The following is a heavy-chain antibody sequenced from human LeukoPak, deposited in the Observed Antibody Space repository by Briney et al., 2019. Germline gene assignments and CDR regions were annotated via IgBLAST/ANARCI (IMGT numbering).Heavy chain of an antibody. CDR3: ARGPFTVYYYDSSGYPRYYYYGMDV. CDR1: GGSINNTIFY. V-gene: IGHV4-39*07. CDR2: INHSGST. J-gene: IGHJ6*02. D-gene: IGHD3-22*01. Sequence: SETLSLTCTVSGGSINNTIFYWGWIRQPPGKGLEWIGEINHSGSTNYNPSLKSRVTISVDTSKNQFSLKLSSVTAADTAVYYCARGPFTVYYYDSSGYPRYYYYGMDVWGQGTTVTVSS.